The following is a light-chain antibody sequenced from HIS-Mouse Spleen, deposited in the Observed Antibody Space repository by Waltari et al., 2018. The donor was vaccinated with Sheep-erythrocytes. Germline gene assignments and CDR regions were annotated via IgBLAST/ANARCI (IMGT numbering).Light chain of an antibody. J-gene: IGLJ2*01. CDR2: EVS. CDR1: SSDVGGYNY. Sequence: QSALTQPASVSGSPGQSITISGTGTSSDVGGYNYVSWYQQHPGKAPKRMIYEVSNRPSGVSTRFSGLQSEDEADYYCSSYTSSSTPVVFGGGTKLTVL. V-gene: IGLV2-14*01. CDR3: SSYTSSSTPVV.